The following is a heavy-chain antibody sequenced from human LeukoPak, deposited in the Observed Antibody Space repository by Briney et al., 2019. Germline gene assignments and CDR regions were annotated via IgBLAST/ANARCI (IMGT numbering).Heavy chain of an antibody. CDR1: GYTFTSYG. CDR3: ARGPTVRRFGATTGLFDY. CDR2: INPNTGNP. J-gene: IGHJ4*02. D-gene: IGHD3-10*01. V-gene: IGHV7-4-1*02. Sequence: GASVKVSCKASGYTFTSYGISWVRQAPGQGLEWMGWINPNTGNPTYAQGFTGRFVFSLDTSVSTAYLQISSLKAEDTAAVYYCARGPTVRRFGATTGLFDYWGQGTLVTVTS.